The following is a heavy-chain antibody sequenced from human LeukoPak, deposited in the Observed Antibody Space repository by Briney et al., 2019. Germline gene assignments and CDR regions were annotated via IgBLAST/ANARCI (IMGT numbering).Heavy chain of an antibody. V-gene: IGHV3-20*01. J-gene: IGHJ6*02. Sequence: GGSLRLSCAASGFTFSSYGMHWVRQAPGKGLEWVSGINWNGGSTGYADSVKGRFTISRDNAKNSLYLQMNSLRAEDTALYHCARTAGDAYGMDVWGQGTTVTVSS. D-gene: IGHD4-17*01. CDR3: ARTAGDAYGMDV. CDR2: INWNGGST. CDR1: GFTFSSYG.